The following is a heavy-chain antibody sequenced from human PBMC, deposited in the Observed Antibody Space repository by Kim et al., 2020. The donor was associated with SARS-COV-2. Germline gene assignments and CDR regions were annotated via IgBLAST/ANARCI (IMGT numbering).Heavy chain of an antibody. V-gene: IGHV3-15*01. Sequence: VKGRFTISRDDSKNTLYLQMNSLKTEDTAVYYCTTTAPTHCSSTSCSPDYWGQGTLVTVSS. CDR3: TTTAPTHCSSTSCSPDY. J-gene: IGHJ4*02. D-gene: IGHD2-2*01.